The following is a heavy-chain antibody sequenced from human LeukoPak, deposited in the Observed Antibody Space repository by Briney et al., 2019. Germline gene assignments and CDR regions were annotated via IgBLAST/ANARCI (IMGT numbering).Heavy chain of an antibody. Sequence: PGGSLRLSCVASGFTFSSYSMNWFRQAPGKGLEWVSSISSSSSYIYYADSVKGRFTISRDNAKNSLYLQMNSLSAEDTAVYYCARGDRDLYCSSTSCYPVLGGQGTLVTVSS. D-gene: IGHD2-2*01. CDR2: ISSSSSYI. V-gene: IGHV3-21*01. J-gene: IGHJ4*02. CDR3: ARGDRDLYCSSTSCYPVL. CDR1: GFTFSSYS.